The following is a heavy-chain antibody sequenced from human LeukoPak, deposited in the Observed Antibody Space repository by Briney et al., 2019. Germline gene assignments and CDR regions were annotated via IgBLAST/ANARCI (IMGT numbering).Heavy chain of an antibody. V-gene: IGHV3-48*03. J-gene: IGHJ6*03. CDR3: ATSSSGWYRHYYMDV. CDR2: ISSSGSTI. CDR1: GFTFSSYE. Sequence: GGSLRLSCAASGFTFSSYEMNWVRQAPGKGLEWVSYISSSGSTIYYADSVKGRFTISRDNAKNSLYLQMNSLRAEDTAVYYCATSSSGWYRHYYMDVWGKGTTVTVSS. D-gene: IGHD6-19*01.